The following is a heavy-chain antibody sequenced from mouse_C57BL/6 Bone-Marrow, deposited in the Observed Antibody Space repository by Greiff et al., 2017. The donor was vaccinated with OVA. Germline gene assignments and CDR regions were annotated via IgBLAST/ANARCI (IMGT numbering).Heavy chain of an antibody. CDR1: GYTFTDYY. Sequence: DVQLQPSGPELVKPGASVKISCKASGYTFTDYYMNWVKQSHGKSLEWIGDINPNNGGTRYNQKFQGKATLTVDKSSSTAYMELRSLTSEDSAFYYCARSDFDDWGQGTTLTVSS. CDR2: INPNNGGT. J-gene: IGHJ2*01. V-gene: IGHV1-26*01. CDR3: ARSDFDD.